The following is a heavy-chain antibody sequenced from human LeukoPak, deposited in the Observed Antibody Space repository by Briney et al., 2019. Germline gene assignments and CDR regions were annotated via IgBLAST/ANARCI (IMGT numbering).Heavy chain of an antibody. CDR1: GFTFSDYY. D-gene: IGHD2-2*01. CDR2: ISSSGSTI. J-gene: IGHJ4*02. Sequence: GESLRLSCAASGFTFSDYYMSWIRQAPGKGLEWVSYISSSGSTIYYADSVKGRFTISRDNAKNSLYLQMNSLRAEDTALYHCARVFDFGPAAAILYYFDYWGQRTLVTVSS. CDR3: ARVFDFGPAAAILYYFDY. V-gene: IGHV3-11*01.